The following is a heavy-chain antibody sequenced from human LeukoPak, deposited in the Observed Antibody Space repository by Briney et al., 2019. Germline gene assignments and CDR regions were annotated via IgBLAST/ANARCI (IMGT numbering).Heavy chain of an antibody. D-gene: IGHD6-19*01. CDR2: IRYDGNNK. J-gene: IGHJ4*02. CDR1: GFTFSSYG. CDR3: AKDRGSGWYYYFDY. Sequence: GGSLRLSCAASGFTFSSYGIHWVRQAPGKGLEWVAFIRYDGNNKYYADSVKGRFTISRDNSKNTLYLQMNSLRAEDTAVYYCAKDRGSGWYYYFDYWGQGTLVTVYS. V-gene: IGHV3-30*02.